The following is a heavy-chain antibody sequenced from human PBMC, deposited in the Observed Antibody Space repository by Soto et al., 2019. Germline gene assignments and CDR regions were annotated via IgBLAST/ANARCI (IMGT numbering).Heavy chain of an antibody. D-gene: IGHD3-10*01. CDR2: ISGDGSFT. V-gene: IGHV3-74*01. J-gene: IGHJ4*02. Sequence: GGSLRLSCGASGFTFSNYWMHWVRQALGEGLVWVARISGDGSFTRFADSVKGRFTISRDNAKNTLYLQMSSLRVDDTAVYYCARVGGGSGNFDYWGQGALVTVSS. CDR1: GFTFSNYW. CDR3: ARVGGGSGNFDY.